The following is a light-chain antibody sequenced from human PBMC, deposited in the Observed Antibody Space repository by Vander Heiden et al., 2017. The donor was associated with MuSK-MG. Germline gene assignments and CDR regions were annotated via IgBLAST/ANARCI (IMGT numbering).Light chain of an antibody. J-gene: IGKJ4*01. V-gene: IGKV3-15*01. CDR1: QSVSSN. CDR2: GAS. CDR3: QQYDKWPPIT. Sequence: EVVMTQSPATLSVSPGERATLSCRASQSVSSNLAWYQQKPGQAPRLLIYGASTRATDTPDRFSGSGYGTEFTLTISSLQSEDFAVYYCQQYDKWPPITFGGGTKVEIK.